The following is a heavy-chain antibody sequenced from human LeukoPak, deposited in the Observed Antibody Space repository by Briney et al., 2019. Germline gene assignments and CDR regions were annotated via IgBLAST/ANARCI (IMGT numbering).Heavy chain of an antibody. CDR3: ARGGGYVSGNWFDP. V-gene: IGHV1-18*01. D-gene: IGHD5-12*01. Sequence: ASVKVSCKASGYTFTSYGISWVRQAPGQGVEWMGWISAYYGNTNYAQKLQGRVTMTTDTSTSAAYMELKSLRSDDTAVYYCARGGGYVSGNWFDPWGQGTLVTVSS. CDR2: ISAYYGNT. J-gene: IGHJ5*02. CDR1: GYTFTSYG.